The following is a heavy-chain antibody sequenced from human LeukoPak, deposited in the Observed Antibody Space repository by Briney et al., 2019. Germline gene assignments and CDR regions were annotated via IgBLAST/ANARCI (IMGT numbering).Heavy chain of an antibody. V-gene: IGHV3-7*01. CDR1: GFTFSNYW. CDR3: ARDLGADPGDY. CDR2: IKTDGSEK. Sequence: GGSLRLSCEGSGFTFSNYWMGWVRQAPGKGLQWVANIKTDGSEKYYVDSVKGRFTISRDNAKNSLYLQMNSLRAEDTAVYYCARDLGADPGDYWGQGTLVTVSS. J-gene: IGHJ4*02. D-gene: IGHD1-26*01.